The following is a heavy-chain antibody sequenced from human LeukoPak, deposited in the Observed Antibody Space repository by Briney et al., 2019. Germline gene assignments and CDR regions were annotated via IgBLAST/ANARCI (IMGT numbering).Heavy chain of an antibody. J-gene: IGHJ4*02. V-gene: IGHV1-46*01. CDR1: GYTFTSYY. CDR2: INPSGGST. D-gene: IGHD3-22*01. Sequence: ASVKVSCKASGYTFTSYYIHWVRQAPGQGLEWMGIINPSGGSTSYAQKFQGRVTMTRDTSTSTVYMELSSLRSEDTAVYYCARDYYDSSGYYREYYFDYWGQGTLVTVSS. CDR3: ARDYYDSSGYYREYYFDY.